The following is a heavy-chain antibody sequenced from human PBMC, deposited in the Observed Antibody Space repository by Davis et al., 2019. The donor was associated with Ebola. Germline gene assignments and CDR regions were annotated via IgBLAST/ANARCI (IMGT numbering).Heavy chain of an antibody. V-gene: IGHV1-18*01. CDR1: GYTFTSYG. J-gene: IGHJ6*04. CDR3: ARGWFGELVYYYGMDV. D-gene: IGHD3-10*01. Sequence: ASVKVSCKASGYTFTSYGISWVRQAPGQGLEWMGWISAYNGNTNYAQKLQGRVTMTTDTSTSTAYMELRGLRSDDTAVYYCARGWFGELVYYYGMDVWGKGTTVTVSS. CDR2: ISAYNGNT.